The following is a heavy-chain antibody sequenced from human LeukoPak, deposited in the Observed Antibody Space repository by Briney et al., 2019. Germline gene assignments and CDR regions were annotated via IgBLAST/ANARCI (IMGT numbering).Heavy chain of an antibody. V-gene: IGHV1-69*05. CDR1: GGTFSSYA. CDR3: ARGGLRPTYYFDY. D-gene: IGHD5-12*01. CDR2: TIPIFGTA. J-gene: IGHJ4*02. Sequence: SVKVSCKASGGTFSSYAISWVRQAPGQGLEWMGGTIPIFGTANYAQKFQGRVTITTDESTSTAYMELSSLRSEDTAVYYCARGGLRPTYYFDYWGQGTLVTVSS.